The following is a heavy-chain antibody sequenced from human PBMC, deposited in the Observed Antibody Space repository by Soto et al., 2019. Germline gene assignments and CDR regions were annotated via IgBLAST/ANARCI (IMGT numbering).Heavy chain of an antibody. CDR2: INHSGST. Sequence: QVQLQQWGAGLLKPSKTLSLTCAVYGGSFSPFYWSWIRQPPGKGLEWIGEINHSGSTNYNPSLKSRVTISVDTSKNQFSLKLSSVTAADTAMYYCARGRDYWGQGTLVTVSS. CDR3: ARGRDY. J-gene: IGHJ4*02. CDR1: GGSFSPFY. V-gene: IGHV4-34*01.